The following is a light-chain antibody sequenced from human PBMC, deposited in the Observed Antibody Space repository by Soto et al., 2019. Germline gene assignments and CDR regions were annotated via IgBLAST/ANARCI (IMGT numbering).Light chain of an antibody. CDR3: QQYNSYWT. CDR2: DAS. Sequence: DIQMTQSPSTLSASVGDRVTITCRASQSISSWLAWYQQKPGKAPKLLIYDASSLESGVPSRFSGSGSGTEFTLTISILQPDDFATYYGQQYNSYWTFGQGTKVEIK. V-gene: IGKV1-5*01. J-gene: IGKJ1*01. CDR1: QSISSW.